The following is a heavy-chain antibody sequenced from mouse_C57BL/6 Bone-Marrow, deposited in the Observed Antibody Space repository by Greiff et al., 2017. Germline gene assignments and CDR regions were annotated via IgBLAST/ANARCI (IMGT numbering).Heavy chain of an antibody. J-gene: IGHJ4*01. CDR1: GYTFTGYW. CDR3: ARGVYSSEVDY. Sequence: VQLQQSGAVLVKPGASVKLSCKASGYTFTGYWMNWVKQRPGQGLEWIGMIHPYSGSTNYNEKFKSKATLTVDKSSSTAYMQLSSLTSEDSAVYYCARGVYSSEVDYWGQGTSVTVSS. V-gene: IGHV1-64*01. CDR2: IHPYSGST. D-gene: IGHD2-12*01.